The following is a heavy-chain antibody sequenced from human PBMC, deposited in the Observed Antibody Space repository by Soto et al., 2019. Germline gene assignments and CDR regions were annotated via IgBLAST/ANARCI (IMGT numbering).Heavy chain of an antibody. V-gene: IGHV3-30-3*01. Sequence: GGSLRLSCAASGFTFSSYAMHWVRQAPGKGLEWVAVISYDGSNKYYADSVKGRFTISRDNSKNTLYLQMNSLRAEDTAVYYCARDQLDIVVVVAATSASDYYYGMDVWGQGTTVTVS. J-gene: IGHJ6*02. CDR1: GFTFSSYA. CDR3: ARDQLDIVVVVAATSASDYYYGMDV. D-gene: IGHD2-15*01. CDR2: ISYDGSNK.